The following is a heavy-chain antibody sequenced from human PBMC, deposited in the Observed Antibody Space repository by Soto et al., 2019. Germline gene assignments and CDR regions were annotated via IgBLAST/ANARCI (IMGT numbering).Heavy chain of an antibody. Sequence: PGGSLRLSCAASGFTFSSYAMSWVRQAPGKGLEWVSAISGSGGSTYYADSVKGRFTISRDNSKNTLYLQMNSLRAEDTAVYYCAKKGHSSGWEMSYFDYWGQGTLVTVSP. CDR2: ISGSGGST. J-gene: IGHJ4*02. CDR3: AKKGHSSGWEMSYFDY. CDR1: GFTFSSYA. D-gene: IGHD6-19*01. V-gene: IGHV3-23*01.